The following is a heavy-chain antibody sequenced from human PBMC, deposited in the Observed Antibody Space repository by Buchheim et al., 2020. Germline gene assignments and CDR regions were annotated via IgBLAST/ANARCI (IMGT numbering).Heavy chain of an antibody. CDR3: ATGRGSSWYYVFDY. Sequence: EVQLLESGGGWVQPGGSLRLSCAASGFSLSSYAMSWVRQVPGKGLEWVSTISGSAGSTYYADSVKGRFTISRDNSKNTLYLQMNSLRAEDTAVYYCATGRGSSWYYVFDYWGQGTL. CDR1: GFSLSSYA. CDR2: ISGSAGST. J-gene: IGHJ4*02. V-gene: IGHV3-23*01. D-gene: IGHD6-13*01.